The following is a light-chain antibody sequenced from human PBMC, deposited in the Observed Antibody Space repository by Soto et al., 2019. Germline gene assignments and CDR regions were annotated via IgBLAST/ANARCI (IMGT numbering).Light chain of an antibody. CDR1: QSILPTSNGMNY. V-gene: IGKV4-1*01. J-gene: IGKJ4*01. CDR3: QHYFTTTIT. Sequence: EIVMTQSPDSLAVSLGERATFNCKSSQSILPTSNGMNYLAWYQQTPGQPPKXXIYWASTRDSGVPDRFSGSGAGTDCTLTISSLQAEDVAVDYCQHYFTTTITFGGGTKVDIK. CDR2: WAS.